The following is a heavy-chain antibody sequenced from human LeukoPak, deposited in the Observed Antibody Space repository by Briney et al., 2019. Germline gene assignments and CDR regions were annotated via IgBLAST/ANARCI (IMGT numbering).Heavy chain of an antibody. D-gene: IGHD6-13*01. CDR2: ISYDGSNK. Sequence: PGGFLRLSCAASGFTFSSYAMHWVRQAPGKGLEWVAVISYDGSNKYYADSVKGRFTISRDNSKNTLYLQMNSLRAEDTAVYYCARDAVAAAGTGAFDPWGQGTLVTVSS. CDR1: GFTFSSYA. CDR3: ARDAVAAAGTGAFDP. V-gene: IGHV3-30*04. J-gene: IGHJ5*02.